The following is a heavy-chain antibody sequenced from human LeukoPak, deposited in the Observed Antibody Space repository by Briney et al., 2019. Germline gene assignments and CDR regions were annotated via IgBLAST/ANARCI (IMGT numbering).Heavy chain of an antibody. CDR2: INTLSGTT. Sequence: GSSVKVSCKASGGAIRGFVINWVRQAPGEGLEWMGRINTLSGTTNYTQKFQGRVAMTTDESTTTVFMELSRLTSEDTAVYYCTRGDDFLAAYNYMDAWGKGSSVIVSS. D-gene: IGHD3-9*01. J-gene: IGHJ6*03. CDR3: TRGDDFLAAYNYMDA. V-gene: IGHV1-69*05. CDR1: GGAIRGFV.